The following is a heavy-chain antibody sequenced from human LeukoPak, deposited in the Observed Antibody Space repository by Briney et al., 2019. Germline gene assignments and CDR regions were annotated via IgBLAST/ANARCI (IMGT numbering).Heavy chain of an antibody. Sequence: PSQTLSLTCTVSGGSISSYYWSWIRQPPGKGLEWIGYIHYSGSTNYNPSLKSRVTISVDTSKNQFSLKLSSVTAADTAVYYCARDLALVGGYDSGAIWYFDLWGRGTLVTVSS. V-gene: IGHV4-59*01. CDR1: GGSISSYY. D-gene: IGHD5-12*01. CDR3: ARDLALVGGYDSGAIWYFDL. J-gene: IGHJ2*01. CDR2: IHYSGST.